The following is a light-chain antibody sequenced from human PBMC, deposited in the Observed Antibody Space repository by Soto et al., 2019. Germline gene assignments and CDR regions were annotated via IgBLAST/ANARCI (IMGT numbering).Light chain of an antibody. J-gene: IGLJ1*01. V-gene: IGLV1-44*01. CDR3: AAWDVSLKGFV. CDR1: SXNIGINT. Sequence: QSALTQPPSASGTPGQRVTFSCSGSSXNIGINTVNWYQQLPGTAPQLLISDNHRRPSGVPDRFSGSKSGTSASLAISGLQSEDEATYFCAAWDVSLKGFVLGTGTKFTVL. CDR2: DNH.